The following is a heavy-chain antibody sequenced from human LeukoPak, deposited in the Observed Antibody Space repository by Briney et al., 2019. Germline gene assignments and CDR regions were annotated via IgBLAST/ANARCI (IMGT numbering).Heavy chain of an antibody. V-gene: IGHV3-7*03. Sequence: GGSLRLSCVASGLTVSNHWMSWVRQAPGKGLEWVANIREERGQEYYVDSVKGRFTISKNGAKNSLYLQMNTLRVEDTAMYYCASLDTAKQPLANHWGQGTLVTVSS. J-gene: IGHJ5*02. CDR1: GLTVSNHW. D-gene: IGHD5-18*01. CDR3: ASLDTAKQPLANH. CDR2: IREERGQE.